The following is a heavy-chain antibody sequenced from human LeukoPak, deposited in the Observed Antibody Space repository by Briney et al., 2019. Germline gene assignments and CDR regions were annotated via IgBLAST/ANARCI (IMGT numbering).Heavy chain of an antibody. Sequence: GASVKVSCKASGYTFTNYYMHWVRQAPGQGLEWMGLINPSGGGTSYAQKFQGRLTMTRDTSTTTVYMELSSLRSEDTAMYYCAREIGPRQLHLWGSAFDYWGQGTLVTVSS. CDR2: INPSGGGT. V-gene: IGHV1-46*01. J-gene: IGHJ4*02. D-gene: IGHD5-18*01. CDR3: AREIGPRQLHLWGSAFDY. CDR1: GYTFTNYY.